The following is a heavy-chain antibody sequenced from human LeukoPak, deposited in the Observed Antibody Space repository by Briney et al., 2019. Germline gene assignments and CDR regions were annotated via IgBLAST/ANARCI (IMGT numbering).Heavy chain of an antibody. CDR3: ARGSPHYYYYYYMDV. CDR1: GYSFTGHY. J-gene: IGHJ6*03. CDR2: INPNSGGT. V-gene: IGHV1-2*02. Sequence: ASVEVSCKASGYSFTGHYIHWVRQAPGQGLEWMGWINPNSGGTNYAQKFQGRVTMTRDTSISTAYMELSRLRSDDTAVYYCARGSPHYYYYYYMDVWGKGTTVTISS.